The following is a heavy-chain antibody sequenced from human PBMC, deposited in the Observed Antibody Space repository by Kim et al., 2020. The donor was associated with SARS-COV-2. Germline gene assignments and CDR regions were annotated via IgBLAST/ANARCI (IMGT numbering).Heavy chain of an antibody. J-gene: IGHJ4*02. V-gene: IGHV4-39*07. Sequence: NPSLKSRVTISVDTSKNQFSLKLSSVTAADTAVYYCARLNYDFLSGYLDYWGQGTLVTVSS. D-gene: IGHD3-3*01. CDR3: ARLNYDFLSGYLDY.